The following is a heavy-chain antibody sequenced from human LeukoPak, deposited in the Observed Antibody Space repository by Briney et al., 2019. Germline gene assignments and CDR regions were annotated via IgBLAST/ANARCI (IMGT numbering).Heavy chain of an antibody. CDR1: GFTFSNAW. D-gene: IGHD5-18*01. CDR2: IKSKTDGGTT. CDR3: TTAARGYSYGPMTYYFDY. J-gene: IGHJ4*02. V-gene: IGHV3-15*01. Sequence: GGSLRLSCAASGFTFSNAWMSWVRQAPGKGLEWVGRIKSKTDGGTTDYAAPVKGRFTISRDDSKNTLYLQMNSLKTEDTAVYYCTTAARGYSYGPMTYYFDYWGQGTLVTVSS.